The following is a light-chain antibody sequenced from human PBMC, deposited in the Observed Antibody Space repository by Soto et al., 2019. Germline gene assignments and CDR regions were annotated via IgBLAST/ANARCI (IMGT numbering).Light chain of an antibody. J-gene: IGKJ5*01. Sequence: EIVMTQSPATLSVSPRERATLSCRASQSVSSSYLAWYQQKPGQAPRLLIYGASSRATGIPDRFSGSGSGTDFTLTISRLEPEDFAVYYCQQYGSSPTFGQGTRLEIK. CDR3: QQYGSSPT. V-gene: IGKV3-20*01. CDR1: QSVSSSY. CDR2: GAS.